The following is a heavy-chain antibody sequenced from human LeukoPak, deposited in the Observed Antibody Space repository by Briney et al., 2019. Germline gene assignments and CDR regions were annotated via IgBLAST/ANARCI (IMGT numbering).Heavy chain of an antibody. J-gene: IGHJ4*02. CDR2: TNHSGST. CDR1: GGSFSGYY. CDR3: ARSFTPSFDY. Sequence: PSETLSLTCAVYGGSFSGYYWSWIRQPPGKGLEWIGETNHSGSTNYNPSLKSRVTISVDTSKNQFSLKLSSVTAADTAVYYCARSFTPSFDYWGQGTLVTVSS. V-gene: IGHV4-34*01.